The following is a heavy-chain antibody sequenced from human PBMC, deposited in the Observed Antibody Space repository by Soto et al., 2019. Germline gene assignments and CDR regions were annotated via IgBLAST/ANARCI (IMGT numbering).Heavy chain of an antibody. CDR2: IQSKGDGGTT. J-gene: IGHJ4*02. CDR1: GFTFSNAW. Sequence: PGGSLRLSCAASGFTFSNAWINWVRQAPGKGLEWVGRIQSKGDGGTTDYAVPVRGRFTISRDDSKSTVYLQMNSLKTEDTGVFYFAYWRDYCYEYWGQGTRVTVPS. V-gene: IGHV3-15*07. D-gene: IGHD2-8*02. CDR3: AYWRDYCYEY.